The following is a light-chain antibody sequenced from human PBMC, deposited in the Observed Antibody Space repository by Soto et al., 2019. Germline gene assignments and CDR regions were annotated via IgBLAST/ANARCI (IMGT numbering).Light chain of an antibody. CDR1: QRVGSNY. J-gene: IGKJ1*01. CDR3: QQYGSSRWT. CDR2: GAS. V-gene: IGKV3-20*01. Sequence: EIGLTQSPGTLSLSPGERATLSCRASQRVGSNYLAWYQQNPGQPPRLLIYGASARATGIADRFSGSGSGTDFTLTISRLEPEDFAVYYCQQYGSSRWTFGQGTKVDIK.